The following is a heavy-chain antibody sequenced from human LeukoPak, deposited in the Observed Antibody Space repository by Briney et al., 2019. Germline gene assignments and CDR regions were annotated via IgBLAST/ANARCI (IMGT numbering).Heavy chain of an antibody. J-gene: IGHJ4*02. CDR2: IYYDGTT. Sequence: SETLSLTCNVSGGPLSSYYWSWIRQAPGKGLEWIGNIYYDGTTDYNPSLKSRVVISVDTSKNQFSLRLDSLTARDTAVYYCARHQNHGGWYKLVSNFDYWGQGTLVTVSS. D-gene: IGHD6-19*01. V-gene: IGHV4-59*08. CDR3: ARHQNHGGWYKLVSNFDY. CDR1: GGPLSSYY.